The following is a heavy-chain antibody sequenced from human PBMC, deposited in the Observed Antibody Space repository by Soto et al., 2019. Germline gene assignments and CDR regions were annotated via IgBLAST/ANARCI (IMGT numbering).Heavy chain of an antibody. Sequence: EVQLVESGGGLVQPGGSLKLSCAASGFTFSSYWMHWVRQAPGKGLVWVSRIKSDGSSTNSADSVKGRFTISRDNARNTLFLQMNSLRAEDTAVYYCAREPLGDSSYWGQGTLVTVSS. D-gene: IGHD3-10*01. CDR2: IKSDGSST. J-gene: IGHJ4*02. CDR1: GFTFSSYW. V-gene: IGHV3-74*01. CDR3: AREPLGDSSY.